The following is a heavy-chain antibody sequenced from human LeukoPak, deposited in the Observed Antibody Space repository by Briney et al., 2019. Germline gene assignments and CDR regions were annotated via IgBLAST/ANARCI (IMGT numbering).Heavy chain of an antibody. V-gene: IGHV3-33*08. CDR2: IWYDGSNK. CDR3: ARAEMATGIDY. Sequence: TGGSLRLSCAASGFTFSSYGMHWVRQAPGKGLEWVAVIWYDGSNKYYADSVKGRFTISRDNSKNTLYLQMNSLRAEDTAVYYCARAEMATGIDYWGQGTLVTVSS. J-gene: IGHJ4*02. D-gene: IGHD5-24*01. CDR1: GFTFSSYG.